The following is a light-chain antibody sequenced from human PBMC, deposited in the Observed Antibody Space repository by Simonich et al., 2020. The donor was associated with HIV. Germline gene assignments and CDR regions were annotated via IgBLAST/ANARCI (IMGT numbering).Light chain of an antibody. V-gene: IGKV2-28*01. CDR2: LGS. CDR3: MQALQTPFT. J-gene: IGKJ3*01. Sequence: DIVMTQSPLSLPVTPGEPASISCRSSQSLLSSNGYNYLDWYLQKPGQSPQLLIYLGSNRASGGPDRFSGSGSGTDFTLQIIRVEAEDVGVYYCMQALQTPFTFGPGTKVDIK. CDR1: QSLLSSNGYNY.